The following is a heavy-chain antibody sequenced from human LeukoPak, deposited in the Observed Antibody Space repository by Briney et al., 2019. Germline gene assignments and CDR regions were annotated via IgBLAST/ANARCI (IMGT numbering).Heavy chain of an antibody. CDR3: ARDLAAGILWFDP. Sequence: PGGSLRLSCAASGFTSNSFGMNWVRQAPVKGLEWVSYISSTSGTIYYADSVKGRFTISRDSARTSLYLQMNSLRAEDTAVYYCARDLAAGILWFDPWGQGILVTVSS. J-gene: IGHJ5*02. CDR2: ISSTSGTI. CDR1: GFTSNSFG. V-gene: IGHV3-48*01. D-gene: IGHD6-13*01.